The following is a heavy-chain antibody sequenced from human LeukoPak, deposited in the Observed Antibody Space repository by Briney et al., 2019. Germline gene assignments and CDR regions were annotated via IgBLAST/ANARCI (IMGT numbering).Heavy chain of an antibody. D-gene: IGHD3-22*01. CDR1: GYTFTSYD. CDR2: MNPNSGNT. Sequence: ASVKVSCKASGYTFTSYDINWVRQATGQGLEWMGWMNPNSGNTGYAQKFQGRVTMTTDTSTSTAYMELRSLRSDDTAVYYCARDEPYYYDSSGYYYFDYWGQGTLVTVSS. CDR3: ARDEPYYYDSSGYYYFDY. V-gene: IGHV1-8*02. J-gene: IGHJ4*02.